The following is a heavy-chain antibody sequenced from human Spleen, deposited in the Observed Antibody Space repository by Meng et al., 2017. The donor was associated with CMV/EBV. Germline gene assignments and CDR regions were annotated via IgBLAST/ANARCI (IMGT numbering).Heavy chain of an antibody. J-gene: IGHJ6*02. CDR3: AKGSYYTRNYYYGMDV. CDR1: GFTFSSYA. V-gene: IGHV3-23*01. Sequence: GGYLRLSCAASGFTFSSYAMSWVRQAPGKGLEWVSAISGSGGSTYYADSVKGRFTISRDNSKNTLYLQMNSLRAEDTAVYYCAKGSYYTRNYYYGMDVWGQGTTVTVSS. D-gene: IGHD1-26*01. CDR2: ISGSGGST.